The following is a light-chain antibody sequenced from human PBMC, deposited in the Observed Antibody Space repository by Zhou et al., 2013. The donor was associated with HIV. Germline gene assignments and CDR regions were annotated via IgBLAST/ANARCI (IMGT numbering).Light chain of an antibody. CDR2: GDS. CDR1: QSVSSNY. V-gene: IGKV3-20*01. Sequence: EIVLTQSPGTLSLSPGERATLSCRASQSVSSNYLAWYQQKSGQAPRLLIYGDSNRVTGIPDRFSGSGSATDLTLTISRLEPEDFAVYYCQQYAGSPPYTFGQGTKLEIK. J-gene: IGKJ2*01. CDR3: QQYAGSPPYT.